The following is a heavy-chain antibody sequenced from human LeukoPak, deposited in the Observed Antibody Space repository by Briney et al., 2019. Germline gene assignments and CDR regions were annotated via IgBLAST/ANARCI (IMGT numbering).Heavy chain of an antibody. Sequence: PGGSLRLSCAASGFSFSSYSMNWVRQAPGKGLEWVSSISSNGSYIYYADSVRGRFTISRDNSKTTLYLQMNSLRAEDTAVYYCVKTDKLSSGWYRNFDYWAREPWSPSPQ. D-gene: IGHD6-19*01. J-gene: IGHJ4*02. CDR3: VKTDKLSSGWYRNFDY. V-gene: IGHV3-21*04. CDR2: ISSNGSYI. CDR1: GFSFSSYS.